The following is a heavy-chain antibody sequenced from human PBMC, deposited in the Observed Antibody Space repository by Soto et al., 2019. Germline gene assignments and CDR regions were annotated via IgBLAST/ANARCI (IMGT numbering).Heavy chain of an antibody. CDR3: ARDTSPVTYCSSTSCYRGGHDY. D-gene: IGHD2-2*02. CDR2: IIPIFGTA. J-gene: IGHJ4*02. V-gene: IGHV1-69*13. CDR1: GGTFSSYA. Sequence: SVKVSCKASGGTFSSYAISWVLQSPVQGLEWMGGIIPIFGTANYAQKFQGRVTITADESTSTAYMELSSLRSEDTAVYYCARDTSPVTYCSSTSCYRGGHDYWGQGTLVTVSS.